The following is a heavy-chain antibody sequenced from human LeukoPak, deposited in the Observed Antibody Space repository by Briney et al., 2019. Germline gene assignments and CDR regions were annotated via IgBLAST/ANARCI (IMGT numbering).Heavy chain of an antibody. CDR2: ISYDGSNK. V-gene: IGHV3-30*04. Sequence: GGSLRLSCAASGFTFSSYAMHWVRQAPGKGLEWVAVISYDGSNKYYADSVKGRFTISRDKSKNTLYLQMNSLRAEDTAVYYCARESDTMTTVSSGVDYWGQGTLVTVSS. D-gene: IGHD4-17*01. CDR1: GFTFSSYA. CDR3: ARESDTMTTVSSGVDY. J-gene: IGHJ4*02.